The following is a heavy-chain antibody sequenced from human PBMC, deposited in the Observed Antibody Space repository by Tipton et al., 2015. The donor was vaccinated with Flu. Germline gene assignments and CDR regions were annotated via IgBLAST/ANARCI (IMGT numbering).Heavy chain of an antibody. CDR1: GFTFSSYS. CDR2: ISSSSSYI. D-gene: IGHD2-15*01. J-gene: IGHJ3*02. Sequence: SLRLSCAASGFTFSSYSMNWVRQAPGKGLEWVSSISSSSSYIYYADSVKGRFTISRDNAKNSLYLQMNSLRAEDTAVYYCARTIIVVVAATGDAFDIWGQGTMVTVSS. V-gene: IGHV3-21*01. CDR3: ARTIIVVVAATGDAFDI.